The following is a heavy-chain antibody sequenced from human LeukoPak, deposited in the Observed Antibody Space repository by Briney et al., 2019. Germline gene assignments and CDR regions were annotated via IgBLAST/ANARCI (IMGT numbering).Heavy chain of an antibody. J-gene: IGHJ6*03. V-gene: IGHV4-4*09. D-gene: IGHD6-6*01. CDR2: IYTSGST. CDR3: ARSSSSSQYYYYYYYMDV. CDR1: GGSISSYY. Sequence: SETLSLTCTVSGGSISSYYWSWIRQPPGKGPEWIGYIYTSGSTNYNPSLKSRVTISVDTSKNQFSLKLSSVTAADTAVYYCARSSSSSQYYYYYYYMDVWGKGTTVTVSS.